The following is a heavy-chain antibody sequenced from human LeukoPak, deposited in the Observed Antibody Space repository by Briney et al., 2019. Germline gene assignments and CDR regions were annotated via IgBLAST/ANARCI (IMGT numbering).Heavy chain of an antibody. V-gene: IGHV4-30-4*01. Sequence: SQTLSLTCTVSGGSISSGDYYWSWIRQPPGKGLEWIGYIYYSGSTYYNPSLKSRVTISVDTSKNQFSLKLSSVTAADTAVYYCARDVGSGSGSSFFDYWGQGTLVTVSS. J-gene: IGHJ4*02. CDR1: GGSISSGDYY. CDR3: ARDVGSGSGSSFFDY. D-gene: IGHD3-10*01. CDR2: IYYSGST.